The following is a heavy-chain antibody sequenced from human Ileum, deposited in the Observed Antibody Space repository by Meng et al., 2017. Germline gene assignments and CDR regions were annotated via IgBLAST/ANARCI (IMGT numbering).Heavy chain of an antibody. Sequence: QVQLGQSGAEVKKPGASVKASCKASGYTFTTYGISWVRQAPGQGLEWMGWMNTDKGNTNYAQKFQGRVTMTRDTSTSTAYMELRSLRSDDTAVYYCAREGAYNGGDYWGQGTLVTVSS. D-gene: IGHD1-1*01. V-gene: IGHV1-18*01. CDR1: GYTFTTYG. CDR3: AREGAYNGGDY. CDR2: MNTDKGNT. J-gene: IGHJ4*02.